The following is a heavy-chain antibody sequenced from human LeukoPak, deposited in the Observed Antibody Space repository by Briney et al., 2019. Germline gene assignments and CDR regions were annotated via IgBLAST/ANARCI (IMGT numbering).Heavy chain of an antibody. J-gene: IGHJ4*02. Sequence: PGGSLRLSCAASGFTFSSYGMHWVRQAPGKGLEWVVVIWYDGSNKYYADSVKGRFTISRDNSKNTLYLQMNSLRAEDTAVYYCAKDLMEMATISGFDYWGQGTLVTVSS. CDR3: AKDLMEMATISGFDY. CDR1: GFTFSSYG. D-gene: IGHD5-24*01. CDR2: IWYDGSNK. V-gene: IGHV3-33*06.